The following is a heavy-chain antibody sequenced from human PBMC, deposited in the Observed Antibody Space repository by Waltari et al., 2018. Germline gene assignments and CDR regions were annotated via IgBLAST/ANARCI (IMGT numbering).Heavy chain of an antibody. CDR3: AKPGGFGSLTPIYGLDV. CDR1: GFTFSHYG. D-gene: IGHD3-10*01. J-gene: IGHJ6*02. Sequence: EVQLLQSGGGLMQPGGSLRLSCQASGFTFSHYGMNWVRQAQGKGLEWVSVVTARGDITYYADSVKGRFLISRDNSRNTLFLDMTSLRAEDTAVYYCAKPGGFGSLTPIYGLDVWGRGTAVTVSS. CDR2: VTARGDIT. V-gene: IGHV3-23*01.